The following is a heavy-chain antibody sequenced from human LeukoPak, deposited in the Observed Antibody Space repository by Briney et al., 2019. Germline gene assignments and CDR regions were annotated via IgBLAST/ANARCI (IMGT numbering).Heavy chain of an antibody. D-gene: IGHD3-10*01. CDR1: GFTVSSNY. V-gene: IGHV3-66*01. CDR3: ARDVPRGRGDYYYGMDV. CDR2: IYSGGST. Sequence: PGGSLRLSCAASGFTVSSNYMSWVRQAPGKGLEWVSVIYSGGSTYYADSVKGRFTISRDNSKNTLYLQMNSLRAEDTAVYYCARDVPRGRGDYYYGMDVWGQGTTVTVSS. J-gene: IGHJ6*02.